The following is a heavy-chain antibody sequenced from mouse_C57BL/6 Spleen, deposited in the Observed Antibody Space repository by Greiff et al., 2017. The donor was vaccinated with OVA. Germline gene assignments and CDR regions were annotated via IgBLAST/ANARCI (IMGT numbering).Heavy chain of an antibody. CDR3: AREGKGIFFDY. J-gene: IGHJ2*01. CDR1: GYAFSSYW. V-gene: IGHV1-80*01. Sequence: VKLQESGAELVKPGASVKISCKASGYAFSSYWMNWVKQRPGKGLEWIGQIYPGDGDTNYNGKFKGKATLTADKSSSTAYMQLSSLTSEDSAVYFCAREGKGIFFDYWGQGTTLTVSS. CDR2: IYPGDGDT.